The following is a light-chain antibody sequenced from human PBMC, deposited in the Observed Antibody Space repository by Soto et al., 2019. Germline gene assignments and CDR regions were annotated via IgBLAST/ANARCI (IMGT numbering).Light chain of an antibody. J-gene: IGLJ2*01. V-gene: IGLV2-18*02. CDR2: EVN. CDR3: SSYTTSSTLV. CDR1: SSDIGRYNR. Sequence: QSALTQPPSVSGSPGQSVTISCTGTSSDIGRYNRVSWYQQPPGAAPKLIIYEVNNRPSGVPDRFSGSKSGNTASLTITGLQAEDESDYFCSSYTTSSTLVFGGGTKLTVL.